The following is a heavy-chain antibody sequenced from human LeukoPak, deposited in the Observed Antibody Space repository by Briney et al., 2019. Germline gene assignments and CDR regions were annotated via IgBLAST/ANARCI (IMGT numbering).Heavy chain of an antibody. V-gene: IGHV4-39*01. CDR2: IHYSGST. CDR3: ARHAAWFDP. J-gene: IGHJ5*02. D-gene: IGHD6-25*01. CDR1: GGSISSRYDY. Sequence: PSETLSLTCTVSGGSISSRYDYWGWIRHPPGKGLEWIGSIHYSGSTYYNPTLKSRVTISVDTSKNQFSLKLSSVTAADTAVYYCARHAAWFDPWGQGTLVTVSS.